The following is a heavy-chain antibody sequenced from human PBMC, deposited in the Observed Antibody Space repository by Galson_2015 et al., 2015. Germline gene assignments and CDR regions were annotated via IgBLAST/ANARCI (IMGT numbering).Heavy chain of an antibody. Sequence: SETLSLTCAVSGGSISSNNWWSWVRQPPGKGLEWIGEISHSGSNNYNPSLKSRVTISLDKSNNHFSLKLSSVTAADTAVYYCARLASFTVVVPAGTEHKGDQSYYYMDIWGTGTTVIVSS. J-gene: IGHJ6*03. CDR2: ISHSGSN. V-gene: IGHV4-4*02. CDR3: ARLASFTVVVPAGTEHKGDQSYYYMDI. D-gene: IGHD2-2*01. CDR1: GGSISSNNW.